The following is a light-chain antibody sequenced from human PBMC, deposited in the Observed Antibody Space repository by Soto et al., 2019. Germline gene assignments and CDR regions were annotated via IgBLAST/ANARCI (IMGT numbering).Light chain of an antibody. CDR3: HKYNSAPYT. J-gene: IGKJ2*01. CDR2: AAS. V-gene: IGKV1-27*01. CDR1: EAISNF. Sequence: DIQMTKSPSSMSASVGDRVTITCRASEAISNFLAWYQQKPGEVPKLLIYAASTLQSGVPSRFSGSGSGTDFTLTISSLQPEDVATYYCHKYNSAPYTFGQGTKREIK.